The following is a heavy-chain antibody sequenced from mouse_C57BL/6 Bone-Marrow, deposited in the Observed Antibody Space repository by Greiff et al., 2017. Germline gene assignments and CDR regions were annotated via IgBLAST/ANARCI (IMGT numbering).Heavy chain of an antibody. Sequence: EVKLMESGGGLVKPGGSLKLSCAASGFTFSSYAMSWVRQTPEKRLEWVATISDGGSYTYYPDNVKGRFTISRDNAKNNLYLQMSHLKSEDTARYYCARGVITTSFAYWGQGTLVTVSA. V-gene: IGHV5-4*03. CDR3: ARGVITTSFAY. D-gene: IGHD2-4*01. CDR1: GFTFSSYA. J-gene: IGHJ3*01. CDR2: ISDGGSYT.